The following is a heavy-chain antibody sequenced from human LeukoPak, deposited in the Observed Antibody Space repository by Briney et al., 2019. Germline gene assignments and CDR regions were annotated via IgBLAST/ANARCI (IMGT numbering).Heavy chain of an antibody. CDR2: TCGNGGST. Sequence: AASLTLFCPDSGFTFSSNAMSWVRQAPGHGLEWLSATCGNGGSTYYADSVKGRCTISRDNSKRTPYLQMNSLRDEDTAVYYCAKDIMRVAWKRYYYYGLDVWGQGTTVTVSS. J-gene: IGHJ6*02. CDR1: GFTFSSNA. CDR3: AKDIMRVAWKRYYYYGLDV. D-gene: IGHD1-1*01. V-gene: IGHV3-23*01.